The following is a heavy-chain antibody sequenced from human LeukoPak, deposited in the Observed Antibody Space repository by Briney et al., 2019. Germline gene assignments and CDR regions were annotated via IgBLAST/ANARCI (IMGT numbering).Heavy chain of an antibody. CDR2: IYYSGST. J-gene: IGHJ6*03. V-gene: IGHV4-31*03. D-gene: IGHD5-18*01. CDR3: ARSQRHSYGYYYYYMDV. Sequence: SETLSLTCTVSGGSISSGGYYWSWIRQHPGKGLEWIGYIYYSGSTYYSPSLKSRVTISVDTSKNQFSLKLSSVTAADTAVYYCARSQRHSYGYYYYYMDVWGKGTTVTVSS. CDR1: GGSISSGGYY.